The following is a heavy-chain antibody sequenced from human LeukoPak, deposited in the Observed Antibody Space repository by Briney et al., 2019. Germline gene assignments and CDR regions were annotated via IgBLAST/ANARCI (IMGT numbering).Heavy chain of an antibody. CDR3: ATGVLMVYAMDY. CDR2: FDPEDGET. D-gene: IGHD2-8*01. Sequence: WASVNVSCKVSGYTLTELSMHWVRQAPGKGLEWMGGFDPEDGETIYAQKFQGRVTMTEDTSTDTAYMELSSLRSEDTAVYYCATGVLMVYAMDYWGQGTLVTVSS. CDR1: GYTLTELS. J-gene: IGHJ4*02. V-gene: IGHV1-24*01.